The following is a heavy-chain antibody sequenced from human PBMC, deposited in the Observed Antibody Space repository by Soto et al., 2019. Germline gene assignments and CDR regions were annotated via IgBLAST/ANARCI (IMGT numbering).Heavy chain of an antibody. J-gene: IGHJ4*02. D-gene: IGHD6-6*01. V-gene: IGHV1-2*04. CDR2: INPNSGGT. Sequence: ASVKVSCKVSGYTLTELSMHCVRQAPGKGLEWMGWINPNSGGTNYAQKFQGWVTMTRDTSISTAYMELSRLRSDDTAVYYCARGPEESSSSEALTGYYFDYWGQGTLVTVSS. CDR1: GYTLTELS. CDR3: ARGPEESSSSEALTGYYFDY.